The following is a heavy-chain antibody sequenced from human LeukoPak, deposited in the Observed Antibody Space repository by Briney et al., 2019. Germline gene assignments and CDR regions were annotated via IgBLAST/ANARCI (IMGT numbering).Heavy chain of an antibody. J-gene: IGHJ4*02. Sequence: SQTLSLTCTVSGGSISSGDYYWSWIRQPPGKGLEWIGYIYYSGSTYYNPSLKSRVTISLDTSKNQFSLKLSSVTAADTAVCYCARYSDYYDSSGYPHLDYWGQGTLVTVSS. CDR3: ARYSDYYDSSGYPHLDY. CDR2: IYYSGST. V-gene: IGHV4-30-4*08. D-gene: IGHD3-22*01. CDR1: GGSISSGDYY.